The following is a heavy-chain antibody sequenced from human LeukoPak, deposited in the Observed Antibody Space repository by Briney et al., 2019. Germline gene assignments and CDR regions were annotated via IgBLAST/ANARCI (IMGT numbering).Heavy chain of an antibody. J-gene: IGHJ5*02. CDR2: INSDGSST. CDR3: ASDPGSSFSWFDP. V-gene: IGHV3-74*01. Sequence: PGRSLRLSCAASGFTFSSYWMHWVRQAPGKGLVWVSRINSDGSSTSYADSVKGRFTISRDNAKNTLYLQMNSLRAEDTAVYYCASDPGSSFSWFDPWGQGTLVTVSS. CDR1: GFTFSSYW. D-gene: IGHD6-13*01.